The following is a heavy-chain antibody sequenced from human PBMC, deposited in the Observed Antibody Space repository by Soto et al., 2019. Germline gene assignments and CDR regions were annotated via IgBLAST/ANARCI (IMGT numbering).Heavy chain of an antibody. CDR3: AKDATGNSLTY. CDR1: GGNFSRYT. CDR2: IIPIFGAA. Sequence: QVQLVQSGAEVKKTGSSVKVSCKASGGNFSRYTISCVRQAPGQGLEWMGGIIPIFGAAKYAQKLQERVTVTAEETKSTDYLELSSLRSVDTAVYYIAKDATGNSLTYRGQGTLATVSS. V-gene: IGHV1-69*01. J-gene: IGHJ4*02. D-gene: IGHD1-1*01.